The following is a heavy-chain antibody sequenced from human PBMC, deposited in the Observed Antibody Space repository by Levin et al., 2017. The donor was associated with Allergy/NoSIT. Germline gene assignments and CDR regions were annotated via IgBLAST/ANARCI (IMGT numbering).Heavy chain of an antibody. J-gene: IGHJ4*02. CDR3: ARVGEYGSGSYLLY. CDR2: INPNSGGT. Sequence: ASVKVSCKASGYTFTGYYMHWVRQAPGQGLEWMGWINPNSGGTNYAQKFQGRVTMTRDTSITTAYMELNRLRSDDTAVYYCARVGEYGSGSYLLYWGQGTLVTVSS. CDR1: GYTFTGYY. V-gene: IGHV1-2*02. D-gene: IGHD3-10*01.